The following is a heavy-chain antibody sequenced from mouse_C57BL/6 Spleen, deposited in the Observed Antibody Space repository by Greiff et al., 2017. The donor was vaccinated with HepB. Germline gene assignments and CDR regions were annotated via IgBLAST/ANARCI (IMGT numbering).Heavy chain of an antibody. J-gene: IGHJ3*01. V-gene: IGHV1-50*01. CDR2: IDPSDSYT. CDR1: GYTFTSYW. D-gene: IGHD4-1*01. Sequence: VQLQQSGAELVKPGASVKLSCKASGYTFTSYWMQWVKQRPGQGLEWIGEIDPSDSYTNYNQKFKGKATLTVDTSSSTAYMQLSSLTSEDSAVYYCARAGTRAYWGQGTLVTVSA. CDR3: ARAGTRAY.